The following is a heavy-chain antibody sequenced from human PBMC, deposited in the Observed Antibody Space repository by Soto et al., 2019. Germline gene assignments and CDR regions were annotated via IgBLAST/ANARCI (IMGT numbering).Heavy chain of an antibody. D-gene: IGHD2-21*02. V-gene: IGHV1-69*13. Sequence: SVKVSCKASGGTFSSYAISWVRQAPGQGLEWMGGIIPIFGTANYAQKFQGRVTITADESTSTAYMELSSLRSEDTAVYYCATDRSPGDHHKSWGQGTLVTVSS. CDR2: IIPIFGTA. CDR1: GGTFSSYA. CDR3: ATDRSPGDHHKS. J-gene: IGHJ4*02.